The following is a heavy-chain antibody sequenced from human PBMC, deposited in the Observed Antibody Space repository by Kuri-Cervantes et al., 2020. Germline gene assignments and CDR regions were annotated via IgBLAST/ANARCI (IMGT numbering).Heavy chain of an antibody. D-gene: IGHD1-26*01. CDR2: ISSTSSTI. J-gene: IGHJ4*02. Sequence: GGSLRLSCEVSGFPFSGYYMSWIRQAPGKGLECLSYISSTSSTIYYADSVKGRFTISRDNAKNSLYLQMSSLRAEDTAVYYCARGRYSFDYWGQGSLVTVSS. CDR1: GFPFSGYY. CDR3: ARGRYSFDY. V-gene: IGHV3-11*04.